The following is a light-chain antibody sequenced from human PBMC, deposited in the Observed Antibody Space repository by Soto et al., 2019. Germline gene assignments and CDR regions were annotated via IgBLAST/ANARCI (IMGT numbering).Light chain of an antibody. CDR3: QQPYSTPHA. V-gene: IGKV1-39*01. CDR1: QSITTY. J-gene: IGKJ2*01. CDR2: TAS. Sequence: DIQMTQSPSSLSASAGDRVTITCRASQSITTYLNRYQQKPGKAPNLLIYTASRLKSGVPSRFSGAGSGTDFTLTISRLQPEDFATYYCQQPYSTPHAFGQGTNVEIK.